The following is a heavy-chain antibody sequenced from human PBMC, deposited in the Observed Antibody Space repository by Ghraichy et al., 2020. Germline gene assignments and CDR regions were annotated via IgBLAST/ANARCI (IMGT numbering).Heavy chain of an antibody. CDR3: ARGLGVLLWFGEPFHYYGMDV. J-gene: IGHJ6*02. D-gene: IGHD3-10*01. CDR2: MNPNSGNT. V-gene: IGHV1-8*01. Sequence: ASVKVSCKASGYTFTSYDINWVRQATVPGLEWMGWMNPNSGNTGYAQKFQGRVTMTRNTSIRTAYMELSSLRSEDTAVYYCARGLGVLLWFGEPFHYYGMDVWGQGTTVTVSS. CDR1: GYTFTSYD.